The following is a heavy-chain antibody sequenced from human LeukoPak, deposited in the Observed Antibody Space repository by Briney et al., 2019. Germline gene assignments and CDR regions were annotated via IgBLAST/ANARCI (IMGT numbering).Heavy chain of an antibody. CDR3: ASGIAAAGTVWFDP. D-gene: IGHD6-13*01. V-gene: IGHV1-2*02. Sequence: ASVKVSCKASGYTFTGYYMHWVRQAPGQGLEWMGWINPNSGGTNYAQKFQGRVTMTRDTSISTAYMELSRLKSDDTAVYYCASGIAAAGTVWFDPWGQGTLVTASS. J-gene: IGHJ5*02. CDR2: INPNSGGT. CDR1: GYTFTGYY.